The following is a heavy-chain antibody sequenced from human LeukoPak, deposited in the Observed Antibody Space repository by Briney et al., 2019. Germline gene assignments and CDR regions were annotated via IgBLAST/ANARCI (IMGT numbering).Heavy chain of an antibody. J-gene: IGHJ4*02. CDR3: ARGRSYTCRGVTCYCEGDY. V-gene: IGHV1-2*02. CDR1: GYTFTDHY. Sequence: ASVKVSCKDSGYTFTDHYIHWVRQAPGQGLEWMGWIDPKSGDTNLARRFQGRVTMTRDTAISTACMELSRLRSDDTAVYYCARGRSYTCRGVTCYCEGDYWGQGTLVTASS. CDR2: IDPKSGDT. D-gene: IGHD3-10*01.